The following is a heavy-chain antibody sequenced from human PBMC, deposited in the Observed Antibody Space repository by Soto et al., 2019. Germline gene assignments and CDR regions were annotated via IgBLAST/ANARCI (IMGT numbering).Heavy chain of an antibody. CDR2: INPNSGGT. V-gene: IGHV1-2*02. D-gene: IGHD3-9*01. Sequence: ASVKVSCKASGYTFTGYDMHWVRQAPGQGLEWMGWINPNSGGTNYAQKFQGRVTMTRDTSISTAYMELSRLRSDDTAVYYCARDLRYFDWLPYYWGQGTLVTVS. CDR1: GYTFTGYD. J-gene: IGHJ4*02. CDR3: ARDLRYFDWLPYY.